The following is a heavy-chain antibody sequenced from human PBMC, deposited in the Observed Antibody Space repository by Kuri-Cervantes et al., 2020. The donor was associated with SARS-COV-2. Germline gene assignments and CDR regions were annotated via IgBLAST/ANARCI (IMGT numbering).Heavy chain of an antibody. J-gene: IGHJ5*02. D-gene: IGHD1-14*01. CDR2: ISGSGGRT. V-gene: IGHV3-23*01. CDR3: QIHPLPPEPDWFDP. CDR1: GFTFSSYA. Sequence: GESLKISCAASGFTFSSYAMRWVRQAPGEGLEWVSIISGSGGRTYNPDSVKGRFTISRDNSKNTLYLQMNSLRAEDTAVYYCQIHPLPPEPDWFDPWGQGTLVTVSS.